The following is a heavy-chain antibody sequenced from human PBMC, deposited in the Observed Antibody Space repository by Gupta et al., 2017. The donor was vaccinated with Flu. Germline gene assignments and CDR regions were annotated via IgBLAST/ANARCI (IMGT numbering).Heavy chain of an antibody. CDR3: ARGHWDS. Sequence: LQESGGGLVQPGGSLRLSCAASGASGVTFSSYEFSWVRLAPGKGLEWISYISRSGVTYYTDSVKGRFTISRDNAKHSVYLQMNSLRVDDTALDYCARGHWDSWGRGTLVTVSS. J-gene: IGHJ4*02. CDR2: ISRSGVT. V-gene: IGHV3-48*03. CDR1: GVTFSSYE.